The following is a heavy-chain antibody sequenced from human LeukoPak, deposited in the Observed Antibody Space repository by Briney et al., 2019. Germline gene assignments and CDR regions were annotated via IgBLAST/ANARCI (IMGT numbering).Heavy chain of an antibody. J-gene: IGHJ4*02. CDR2: ISGSGSTI. CDR1: GLIFSNYE. V-gene: IGHV3-48*03. CDR3: ATIDGGIPVDY. D-gene: IGHD3-16*01. Sequence: GGSLRLSCAVSGLIFSNYEMNWVRQAPGKGLEWVSYISGSGSTIYYADSVKGRFTISRDNAKNSLCLQMNSLRAEDTAVYYCATIDGGIPVDYWGQGTLVTVSS.